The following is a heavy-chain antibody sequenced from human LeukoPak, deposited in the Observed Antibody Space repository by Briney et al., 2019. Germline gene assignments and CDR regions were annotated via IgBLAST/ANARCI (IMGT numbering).Heavy chain of an antibody. J-gene: IGHJ4*02. CDR3: ARLGIVVVPAAIPQDY. Sequence: ASVKVSCKASGYTFTSYYMHWVRQAPGQGLEWMGIINPSGGSTSYAQKFQGRVTMTRDTSTSTVYMELSSLRSEDTAVYYCARLGIVVVPAAIPQDYWGQGTLVTVSS. V-gene: IGHV1-46*01. CDR2: INPSGGST. D-gene: IGHD2-2*02. CDR1: GYTFTSYY.